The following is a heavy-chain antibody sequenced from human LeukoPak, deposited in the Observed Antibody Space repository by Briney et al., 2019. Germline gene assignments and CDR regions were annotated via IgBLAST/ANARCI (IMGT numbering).Heavy chain of an antibody. CDR3: ARDLDGSGSYPYYYYGMDV. V-gene: IGHV3-7*01. Sequence: GGSLRLSCAASGFTFSSYWMSWVRQAPGKGLEWVANIKQDGSEKYYVDSVKGRFTISRDNVKNSLYLQMNSLRAEDTAVYYCARDLDGSGSYPYYYYGMDVWGQGTTVTVSS. CDR2: IKQDGSEK. CDR1: GFTFSSYW. D-gene: IGHD3-10*01. J-gene: IGHJ6*02.